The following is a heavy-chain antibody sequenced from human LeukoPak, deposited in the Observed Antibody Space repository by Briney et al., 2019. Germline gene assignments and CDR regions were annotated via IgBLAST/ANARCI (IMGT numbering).Heavy chain of an antibody. CDR3: ARSLTNSSSWGSYYFDY. J-gene: IGHJ4*02. CDR1: GGSVSSGSYY. Sequence: PSETLSLTCTVSGGSVSSGSYYWSWIRQPPGKGLEWIGYIYYSGSTNYNPSLKSRVTISVDTSKNQFSLKLSSVTAADTAVYYCARSLTNSSSWGSYYFDYWGQGTLVTVSS. V-gene: IGHV4-61*01. CDR2: IYYSGST. D-gene: IGHD6-13*01.